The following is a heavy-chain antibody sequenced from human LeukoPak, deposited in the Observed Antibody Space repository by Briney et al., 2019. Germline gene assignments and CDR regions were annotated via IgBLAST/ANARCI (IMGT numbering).Heavy chain of an antibody. J-gene: IGHJ4*02. D-gene: IGHD2/OR15-2a*01. CDR3: VSFYETY. Sequence: LPGGSLRLSCAASGNYWMHWVRQAPGKGLVWVSHINSDGSWTSNADSVEGRFTISKDNAKNTVYLQMNSLRAEDTAVYYCVSFYETYWGRGTLVTVSS. CDR1: GNYW. CDR2: INSDGSWT. V-gene: IGHV3-74*01.